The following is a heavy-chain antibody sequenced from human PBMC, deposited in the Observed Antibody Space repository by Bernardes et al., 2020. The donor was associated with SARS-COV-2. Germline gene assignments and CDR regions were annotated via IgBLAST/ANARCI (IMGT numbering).Heavy chain of an antibody. D-gene: IGHD1-26*01. CDR1: GDSITRHF. Sequence: TLSLTCTVSGDSITRHFWTWVRQSPGKGLEWIGCVHSSGTTNYNPSLKSRVTISMDTSKSQFSLTLRSMTGADTAFYYCARGTVVGAIGIWGQGTLVSVSS. V-gene: IGHV4-59*11. J-gene: IGHJ4*02. CDR2: VHSSGTT. CDR3: ARGTVVGAIGI.